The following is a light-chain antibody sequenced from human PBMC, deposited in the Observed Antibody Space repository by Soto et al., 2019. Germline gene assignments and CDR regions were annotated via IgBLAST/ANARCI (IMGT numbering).Light chain of an antibody. J-gene: IGKJ3*01. CDR3: QQYYSNPPT. CDR2: AAS. CDR1: QAISNY. V-gene: IGKV1-8*01. Sequence: AIRMTQSPSSFSASTGDRVTITCRASQAISNYLAWYQQKPGKAPKLLIYAASTLQSGVPSRFSGSGSGTDFTLTISRLQSEDFVTYYCQQYYSNPPTFGPGTKVDIK.